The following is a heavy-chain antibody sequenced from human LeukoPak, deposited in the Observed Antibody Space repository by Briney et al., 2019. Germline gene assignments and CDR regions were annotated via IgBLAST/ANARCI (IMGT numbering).Heavy chain of an antibody. CDR2: IRYDGSNK. Sequence: GGSLRLSCAASGFTFSSYGMHWVRQAPGNGLAWVAFIRYDGSNKYYADSVKGRFTISRDNSKNTLYLQMNSLRAEDTAVYYCAKDGGYYYGSEYFQHWGQGTLVTVSS. CDR3: AKDGGYYYGSEYFQH. D-gene: IGHD3-22*01. CDR1: GFTFSSYG. V-gene: IGHV3-30*02. J-gene: IGHJ1*01.